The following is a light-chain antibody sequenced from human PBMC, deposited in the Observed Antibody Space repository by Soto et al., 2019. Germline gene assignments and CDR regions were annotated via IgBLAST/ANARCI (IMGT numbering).Light chain of an antibody. CDR1: QFVSSN. J-gene: IGKJ5*01. V-gene: IGKV3D-15*01. CDR2: GAS. Sequence: EVVLTQSPGTLSVSPGASATLSCRASQFVSSNLAWYQQKPGQAPRLLIFGASRRATGIPDRFSGTESGTEFTLTIGRLQSEDFAVYYCQQYNNWPLITFGQGTRLDIK. CDR3: QQYNNWPLIT.